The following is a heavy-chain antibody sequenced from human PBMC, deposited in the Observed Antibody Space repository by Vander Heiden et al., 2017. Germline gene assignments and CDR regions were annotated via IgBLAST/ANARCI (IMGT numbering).Heavy chain of an antibody. V-gene: IGHV1-18*01. CDR3: ARIGYCSGGSGSRGYYYYGMDV. J-gene: IGHJ6*02. Sequence: QVQLVQSGAEVTKPGASVKVSCKASGYTFTSYGIRWVRQAPGQGLEWMGWISAYNGNTNYAQKLQGRVTMTTDTSTSTAYMELRSLRSDDTAVYYCARIGYCSGGSGSRGYYYYGMDVWGQGTTVTVSS. CDR1: GYTFTSYG. CDR2: ISAYNGNT. D-gene: IGHD2-15*01.